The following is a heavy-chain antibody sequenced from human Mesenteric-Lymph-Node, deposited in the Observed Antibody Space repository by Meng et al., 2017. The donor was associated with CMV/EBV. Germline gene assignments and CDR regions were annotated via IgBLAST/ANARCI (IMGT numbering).Heavy chain of an antibody. CDR1: GFTFSAYG. V-gene: IGHV3-66*02. CDR2: LYEGGDR. Sequence: GGSLGLSCVTSAASGFTFSAYGMSGVRQAPGKGLEWVSVLYEGGDRYYADSVKGRFTISRDSSKNTLYLQMNSLRVEDTAVYFCARWHGDTWGQGTLVTVSS. J-gene: IGHJ5*02. CDR3: ARWHGDT.